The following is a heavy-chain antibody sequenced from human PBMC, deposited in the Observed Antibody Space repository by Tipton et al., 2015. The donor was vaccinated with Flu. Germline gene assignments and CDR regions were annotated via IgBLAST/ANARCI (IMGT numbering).Heavy chain of an antibody. D-gene: IGHD4-17*01. CDR3: ARGFYGAFDL. J-gene: IGHJ3*01. V-gene: IGHV4-4*07. CDR2: IYTSGST. CDR1: GGSINSHS. Sequence: TLSLTCTVSGGSINSHSWSWIRQPAGKGLEWIGRIYTSGSTNYNPSLKSRVTMSIDTSKNQFSLRLSPVTAADTAVYDCARGFYGAFDLWGQGTMVTVSS.